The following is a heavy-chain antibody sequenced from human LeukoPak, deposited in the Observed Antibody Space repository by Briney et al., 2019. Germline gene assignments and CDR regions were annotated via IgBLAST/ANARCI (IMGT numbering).Heavy chain of an antibody. CDR1: GYTFTGYY. V-gene: IGHV1-2*02. Sequence: GASVKVSCKASGYTFTGYYMHWVRQAPGQGLEWMGWINPNSGGTNYAQKFQGRVTMTRDTSISTAYKELSRLRSDDTALYYCARGSGSSWYFYFDYWGQGTLVTVSS. D-gene: IGHD6-13*01. CDR3: ARGSGSSWYFYFDY. CDR2: INPNSGGT. J-gene: IGHJ4*02.